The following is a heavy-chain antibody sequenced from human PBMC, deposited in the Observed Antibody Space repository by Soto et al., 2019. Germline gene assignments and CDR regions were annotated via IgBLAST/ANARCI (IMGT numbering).Heavy chain of an antibody. J-gene: IGHJ3*02. CDR3: ARSIVVVPAAMQNAFDI. Sequence: QVQLVQSGAEVKKPGASVKVSCKASGYTFTSYYMHWVRQAPGQGLEWMGIINPSGGSTSYAKKFQGRVTMTRDTSTSTVYMELSSLRSEDTAVYYCARSIVVVPAAMQNAFDIWGQGTMVTVSS. D-gene: IGHD2-2*01. V-gene: IGHV1-46*01. CDR2: INPSGGST. CDR1: GYTFTSYY.